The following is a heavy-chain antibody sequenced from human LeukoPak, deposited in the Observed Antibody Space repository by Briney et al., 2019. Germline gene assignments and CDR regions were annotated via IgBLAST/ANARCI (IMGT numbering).Heavy chain of an antibody. CDR2: IYYSEST. V-gene: IGHV4-59*11. Sequence: SETLSLTCTVSGGSISSHYWSWIRQPPGKGLEWIGYIYYSESTNCNPSLKSRVTISVDTSKNQFSLKLSSVTAADTAVYYCARVGYDFWSGYYIPPNYYYYMDVWGKGTTVTVSS. CDR3: ARVGYDFWSGYYIPPNYYYYMDV. CDR1: GGSISSHY. D-gene: IGHD3-3*01. J-gene: IGHJ6*03.